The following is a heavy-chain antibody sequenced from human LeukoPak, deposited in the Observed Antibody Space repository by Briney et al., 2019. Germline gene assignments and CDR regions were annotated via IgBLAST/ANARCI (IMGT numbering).Heavy chain of an antibody. CDR3: ARNLSYYDFWSGPTIIGGFDY. V-gene: IGHV3-21*01. CDR1: GFTFSSYS. CDR2: ISSNSSYI. J-gene: IGHJ4*02. D-gene: IGHD3-3*01. Sequence: GGSLRLSCAASGFTFSSYSMNWVRQAPGKGLEWVSSISSNSSYIYYADSVKGRFTISRDNAKNSLYLQMNSLRAEDTAVYYCARNLSYYDFWSGPTIIGGFDYWGQGTLVTVSS.